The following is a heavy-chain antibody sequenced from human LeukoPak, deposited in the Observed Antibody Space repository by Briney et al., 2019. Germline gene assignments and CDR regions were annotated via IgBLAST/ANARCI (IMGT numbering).Heavy chain of an antibody. Sequence: GGSLRLSCAASGFTFSSYSMNWVRQAPGKGLEWVSYISGSSNYIYYADSVKGRFTISRDNAKNSLYLQMNSLRAEDTAVYYCARDPSSGWYLKGWFDPWGQGTLVTVSS. CDR3: ARDPSSGWYLKGWFDP. V-gene: IGHV3-21*05. CDR1: GFTFSSYS. CDR2: ISGSSNYI. J-gene: IGHJ5*02. D-gene: IGHD6-19*01.